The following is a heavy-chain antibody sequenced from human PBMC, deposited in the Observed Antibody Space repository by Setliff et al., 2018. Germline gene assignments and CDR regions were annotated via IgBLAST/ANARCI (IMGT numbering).Heavy chain of an antibody. CDR2: VNPDGSGK. V-gene: IGHV3-7*01. J-gene: IGHJ4*02. CDR1: GFTFNTYW. CDR3: IDGRNRAWGVY. D-gene: IGHD7-27*01. Sequence: PGGSLRLSCAGSGFTFNTYWMTWVRQAPGKGLEWVANVNPDGSGKYYVDSVKGRFTISRDNAKNSLYLQMDSLRVEDTAVYYCIDGRNRAWGVYWGQGTLVTVSS.